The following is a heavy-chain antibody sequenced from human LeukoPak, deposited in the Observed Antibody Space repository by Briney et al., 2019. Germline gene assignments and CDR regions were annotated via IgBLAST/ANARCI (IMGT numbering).Heavy chain of an antibody. CDR2: TNNDGRST. J-gene: IGHJ4*02. CDR3: ARGGSSSWYIGLDY. CDR1: GFTFSSYL. Sequence: GGSLRLSCAASGFTFSSYLMHWVRQAAGKGLVWVSRTNNDGRSTSYAGSVKGRFTISRDNAKNTLYLQMNSLGAEDTAVYYCARGGSSSWYIGLDYWGQGTLVTVSS. V-gene: IGHV3-74*01. D-gene: IGHD6-13*01.